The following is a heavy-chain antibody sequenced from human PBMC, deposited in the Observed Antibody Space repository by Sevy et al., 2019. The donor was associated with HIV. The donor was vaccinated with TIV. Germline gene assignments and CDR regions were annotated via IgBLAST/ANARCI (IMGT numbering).Heavy chain of an antibody. CDR2: FDPEDGER. J-gene: IGHJ4*02. Sequence: ASVKVSCKVSGYSLTGLSMHWVRQAPGKGLEWMGSFDPEDGERIYEQKLEGRVTMTEDTSADTDYMELNSLGVEDTAVYYCATTKDYYESSGCPFDYWGQGTLVTVSS. V-gene: IGHV1-24*01. D-gene: IGHD3-22*01. CDR3: ATTKDYYESSGCPFDY. CDR1: GYSLTGLS.